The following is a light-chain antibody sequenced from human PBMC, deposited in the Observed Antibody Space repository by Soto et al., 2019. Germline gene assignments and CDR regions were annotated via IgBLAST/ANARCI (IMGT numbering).Light chain of an antibody. CDR3: VQHNSYPRT. V-gene: IGKV1-17*02. CDR1: QGIGSD. J-gene: IGKJ1*01. CDR2: ATS. Sequence: DIPMPQSPSSLSASVGDRVTITCRASQGIGSDAGWYQQKTRKPPKRLIYATSILQSGIPSRFIGGGSWTEFTLTISNLQPDDFATYYCVQHNSYPRTCGQGTRVEMK.